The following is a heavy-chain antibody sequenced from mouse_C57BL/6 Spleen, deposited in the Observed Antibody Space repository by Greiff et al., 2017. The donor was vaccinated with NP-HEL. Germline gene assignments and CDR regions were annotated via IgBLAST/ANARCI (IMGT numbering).Heavy chain of an antibody. Sequence: EVKLVESGEGLVKPGGSLKLSCAASGFTFSSYAMSWVRQTPEKRLEWVAYISSGGDYIYYADTVKGRFTISRDNARNTLYLQMSSLKSEDTAMYYCTREGITTHYFDYWGQGTTLTVSS. D-gene: IGHD2-4*01. CDR2: ISSGGDYI. CDR1: GFTFSSYA. CDR3: TREGITTHYFDY. J-gene: IGHJ2*01. V-gene: IGHV5-9-1*02.